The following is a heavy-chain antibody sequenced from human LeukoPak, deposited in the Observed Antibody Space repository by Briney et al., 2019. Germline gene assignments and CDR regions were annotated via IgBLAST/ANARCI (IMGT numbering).Heavy chain of an antibody. CDR1: GDSVSSKSGT. D-gene: IGHD6-19*01. J-gene: IGHJ3*02. V-gene: IGHV6-1*01. CDR2: TYYRSKWSN. CDR3: VRAQYNSGTGPI. Sequence: SQTLSLTCVISGDSVSSKSGTWNWVRQSPSRGPEWLGRTYYRSKWSNDYAVSVKSRITINPDTSKNQFSLQLNSVTHEDTAVYYCVRAQYNSGTGPIWGQGTMVTVSS.